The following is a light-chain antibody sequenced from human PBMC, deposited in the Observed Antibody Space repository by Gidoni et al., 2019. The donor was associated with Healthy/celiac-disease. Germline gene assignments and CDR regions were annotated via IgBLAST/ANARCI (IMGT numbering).Light chain of an antibody. CDR3: SSYTSSSTLVV. CDR2: DVS. CDR1: SSDVGGYNY. V-gene: IGLV2-14*01. Sequence: QSALTQPASVSGPPGQSITISCTGTSSDVGGYNYVSWYQQHPGKAPKLMISDVSNRPSGVSNRFSGSKSGNTASLTISGLQAEDEADYYCSSYTSSSTLVVFGGGTKLTVL. J-gene: IGLJ2*01.